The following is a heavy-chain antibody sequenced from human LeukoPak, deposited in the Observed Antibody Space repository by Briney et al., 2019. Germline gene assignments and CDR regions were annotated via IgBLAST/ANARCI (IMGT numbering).Heavy chain of an antibody. CDR3: ARGRRLRFLEWLYQFDP. J-gene: IGHJ5*02. Sequence: PGGSLRLSCAASGFTFDDYGMSWIRQSPGKGLEWIGEINDSGSTNYNPSLKRRLTISLDTSKNQFSLKLSSVTAADTAVYYCARGRRLRFLEWLYQFDPWGQGTLVTVSS. D-gene: IGHD3-3*01. V-gene: IGHV4-34*01. CDR1: GFTFDDYG. CDR2: INDSGST.